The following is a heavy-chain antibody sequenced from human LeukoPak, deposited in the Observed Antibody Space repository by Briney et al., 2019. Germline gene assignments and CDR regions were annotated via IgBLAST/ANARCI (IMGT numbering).Heavy chain of an antibody. CDR2: IYYSGST. Sequence: SETLSLTCTVSDGPISSSSYYWGWIRQPPGKGLEWIGSIYYSGSTYYNPSLKSRVTISVDTSKNQFSLKLSSVTAADTAVYYCARGGPLYCSGGSCYSRPEGEYFDYWGQGTLVTVSS. CDR3: ARGGPLYCSGGSCYSRPEGEYFDY. D-gene: IGHD2-15*01. J-gene: IGHJ4*02. V-gene: IGHV4-39*07. CDR1: DGPISSSSYY.